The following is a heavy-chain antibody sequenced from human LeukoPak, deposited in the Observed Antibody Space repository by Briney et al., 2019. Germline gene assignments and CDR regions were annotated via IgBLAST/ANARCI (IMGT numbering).Heavy chain of an antibody. J-gene: IGHJ4*02. Sequence: RASVKVSCKASGYTFTSYGISWVRQAPGQGLEWMGWISAYNGNTNYAQKPQGRVTMTTDTSTSTAYMELRSLRSDDTAVYYCARDFNDFWSGYLLQYDYWGQGTLVTVSS. CDR3: ARDFNDFWSGYLLQYDY. CDR1: GYTFTSYG. CDR2: ISAYNGNT. V-gene: IGHV1-18*01. D-gene: IGHD3-3*01.